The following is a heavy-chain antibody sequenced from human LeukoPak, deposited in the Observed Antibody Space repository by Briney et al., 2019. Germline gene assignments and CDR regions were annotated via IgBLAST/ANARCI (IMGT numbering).Heavy chain of an antibody. Sequence: SETLSLTCTVSGVSIISSNYYWGWFRQPLGKSLEWIASVFYTGNTRHNPSLKSRVTISVDTSKNEFSLNLSSVTAEDTAVYYCARRLGSSADGILKYYFDYWGQGTLVTVSS. CDR1: GVSIISSNYY. J-gene: IGHJ4*02. CDR2: VFYTGNT. CDR3: ARRLGSSADGILKYYFDY. D-gene: IGHD6-13*01. V-gene: IGHV4-39*01.